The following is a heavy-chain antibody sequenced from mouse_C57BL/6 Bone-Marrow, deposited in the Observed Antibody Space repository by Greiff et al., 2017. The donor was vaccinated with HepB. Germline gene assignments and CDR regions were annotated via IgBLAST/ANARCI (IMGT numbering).Heavy chain of an antibody. Sequence: VQLQQSGPELVKPGASVKISCKASGYTFTDYYMNWVKQSHGKSLEWIGDINPNNGGTSYNQKFKGKATLTVDKSSSTAYMELRSLTSEDSAVYYCASLLNVDYYAMDYWGQGTSVTVSS. CDR2: INPNNGGT. V-gene: IGHV1-26*01. J-gene: IGHJ4*01. CDR1: GYTFTDYY. CDR3: ASLLNVDYYAMDY.